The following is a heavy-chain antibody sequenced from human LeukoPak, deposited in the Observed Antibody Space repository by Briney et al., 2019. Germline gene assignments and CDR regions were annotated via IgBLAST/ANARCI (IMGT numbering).Heavy chain of an antibody. J-gene: IGHJ6*03. Sequence: PGGSLRLSCAASGFTVSSNYMSWVRQAPGKGLEWVSVIYSGGSTYYADSVKGRFTISRDNSKNTLYPQMNSLRAEDTAVYYCARADIGYSSGWYGSRYYYYYMDVWGKGTTVTVSS. V-gene: IGHV3-53*01. CDR3: ARADIGYSSGWYGSRYYYYYMDV. CDR1: GFTVSSNY. D-gene: IGHD6-19*01. CDR2: IYSGGST.